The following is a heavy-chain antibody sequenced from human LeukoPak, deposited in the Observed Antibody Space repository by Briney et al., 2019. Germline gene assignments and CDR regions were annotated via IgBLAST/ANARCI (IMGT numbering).Heavy chain of an antibody. CDR1: GYTFTSYG. D-gene: IGHD3-22*01. CDR3: ARAEDSSGYVGFDY. V-gene: IGHV1-18*01. J-gene: IGHJ4*02. Sequence: ASVPVSCKASGYTFTSYGISWVRQAPGQGLEWMGWISAYNGNTNYAQKLQGRVTMTTDTSTSTAYMELRSLRSDDTAVYYCARAEDSSGYVGFDYWGQGTLVTVSS. CDR2: ISAYNGNT.